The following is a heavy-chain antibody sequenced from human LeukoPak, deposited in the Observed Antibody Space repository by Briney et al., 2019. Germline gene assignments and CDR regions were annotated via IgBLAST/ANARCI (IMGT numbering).Heavy chain of an antibody. CDR2: FDPEDGET. CDR1: GYTLTELS. Sequence: ASVKVSCKVSGYTLTELSMHWVRQAPGKGLEWVGGFDPEDGETIYAQKFQGRVTMTEDTSTDTAYMELSSLRSEDTAVYYCATDLPYHDYVWGSYSPYFDYWGQGTLVTVSS. J-gene: IGHJ4*02. CDR3: ATDLPYHDYVWGSYSPYFDY. D-gene: IGHD3-16*01. V-gene: IGHV1-24*01.